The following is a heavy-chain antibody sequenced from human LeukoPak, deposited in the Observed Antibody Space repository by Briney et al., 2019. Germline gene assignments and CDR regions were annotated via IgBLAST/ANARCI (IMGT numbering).Heavy chain of an antibody. V-gene: IGHV4-4*07. CDR2: IYTSGST. CDR3: ARVGCSGGTCYSRDFDF. D-gene: IGHD2-15*01. J-gene: IGHJ4*02. CDR1: GGSISSYY. Sequence: SETLSLTCTVSGGSISSYYWSWIRQPAGKGLEWIGRIYTSGSTNYNPSLKSRVTMSVDTSKNQFSLNLISLTAADTAVYYCARVGCSGGTCYSRDFDFWGQGNLVTVSS.